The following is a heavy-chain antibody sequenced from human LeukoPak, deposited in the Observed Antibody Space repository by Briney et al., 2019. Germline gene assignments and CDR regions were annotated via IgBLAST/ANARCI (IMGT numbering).Heavy chain of an antibody. Sequence: PGGSLRLSCAGSGLTFSTYGMHWVRQAPGKGLEWLAVISYDASNKYYADSVKGRFTISRDNSKNTVYLQMNSLRGEDTAVYYCVKAAAPWQWLPDWGQGTLVTVSS. CDR2: ISYDASNK. CDR3: VKAAAPWQWLPD. CDR1: GLTFSTYG. D-gene: IGHD6-19*01. V-gene: IGHV3-30*18. J-gene: IGHJ4*02.